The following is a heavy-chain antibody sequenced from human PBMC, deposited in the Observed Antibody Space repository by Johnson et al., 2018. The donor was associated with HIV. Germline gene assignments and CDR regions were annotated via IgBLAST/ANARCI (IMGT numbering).Heavy chain of an antibody. V-gene: IGHV3-66*02. Sequence: VQLVESGGGLVQPGGSLRLSCAASGFSISYDYMSWVRQAPGKGLEWVSSIYSGGNTYHADSVMGRFPISRDKSENTVYLQMNSLRTEDTAVYYCARVRGGTGHGAFDIWGQGTMVTVSS. CDR3: ARVRGGTGHGAFDI. J-gene: IGHJ3*02. CDR1: GFSISYDY. CDR2: IYSGGNT.